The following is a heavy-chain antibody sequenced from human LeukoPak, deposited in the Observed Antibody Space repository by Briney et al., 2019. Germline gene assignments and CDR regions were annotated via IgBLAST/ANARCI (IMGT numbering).Heavy chain of an antibody. CDR3: ASSKYYYDSSGYYYFDY. CDR2: IIPIFGTA. Sequence: SVKVSCKASGGTFSSYAISWVRQAPGQGLEWMGRIIPIFGTANYAQKFQGRVTITTDESTSTAYMELSSLRSEDTAVYYCASSKYYYDSSGYYYFDYRGQGTLVTVSS. D-gene: IGHD3-22*01. J-gene: IGHJ4*02. V-gene: IGHV1-69*05. CDR1: GGTFSSYA.